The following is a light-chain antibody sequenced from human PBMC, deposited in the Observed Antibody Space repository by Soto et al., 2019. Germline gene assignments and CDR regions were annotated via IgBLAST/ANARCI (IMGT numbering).Light chain of an antibody. Sequence: QSALTQPASVSGSPGQSITISCTGTSSDVGGYTYVSWYQQHPGKAPKLMIYDVTYRPSGVSSRFSGSKSGNTASLTISGLQAEDEADYYCSSYTSSHTYVFGTGTKLTVL. CDR3: SSYTSSHTYV. CDR2: DVT. J-gene: IGLJ1*01. V-gene: IGLV2-14*01. CDR1: SSDVGGYTY.